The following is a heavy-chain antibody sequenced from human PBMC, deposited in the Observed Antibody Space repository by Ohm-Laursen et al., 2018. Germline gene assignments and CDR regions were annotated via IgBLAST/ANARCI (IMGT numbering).Heavy chain of an antibody. CDR1: GGSISSGGYY. V-gene: IGHV4-31*03. CDR2: IYYSGST. J-gene: IGHJ3*02. CDR3: AKDHSPYSSSLRSAFDI. D-gene: IGHD6-13*01. Sequence: SQTLSLTCTVSGGSISSGGYYWSWIRQHPGKGLEWIGCIYYSGSTYYNPSLKSRVTISVDTSKNQFSLKLSSVTAADTALYYCAKDHSPYSSSLRSAFDIWGQGTMVTVSS.